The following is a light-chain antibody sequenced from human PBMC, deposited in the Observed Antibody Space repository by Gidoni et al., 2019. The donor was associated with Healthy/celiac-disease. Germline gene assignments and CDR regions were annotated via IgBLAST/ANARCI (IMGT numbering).Light chain of an antibody. CDR3: QKRSNSLT. CDR2: DAS. Sequence: EIVLTQSPATLSLSPGERATLSCRASQSVSSYLAWYQQKPGQAPRLLIYDASNRATGIPARFSGSGSGTDFTLTISSLEPEDFAVYYCQKRSNSLTCGGXTKVEIK. V-gene: IGKV3-11*01. CDR1: QSVSSY. J-gene: IGKJ4*01.